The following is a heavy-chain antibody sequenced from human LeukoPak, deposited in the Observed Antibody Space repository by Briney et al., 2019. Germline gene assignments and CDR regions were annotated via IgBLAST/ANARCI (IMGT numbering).Heavy chain of an antibody. CDR1: GFTFSSYS. J-gene: IGHJ4*02. CDR2: ISSSSSYI. CDR3: ARDQEYYYDSSGY. D-gene: IGHD3-22*01. Sequence: GGSLRLSCAAFGFTFSSYSMNWVRQAPGKGLEWVSSISSSSSYIYYADSVKGRFTISRDNAKNSLYLQMNSLRAEDTAVYYCARDQEYYYDSSGYWGQGTLVTVSS. V-gene: IGHV3-21*01.